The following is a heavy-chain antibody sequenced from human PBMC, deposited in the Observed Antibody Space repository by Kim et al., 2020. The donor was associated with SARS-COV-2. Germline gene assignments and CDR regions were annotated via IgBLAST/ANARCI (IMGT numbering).Heavy chain of an antibody. D-gene: IGHD3-22*01. CDR3: AKDLYYDSSGYGGVSFDY. CDR2: IYSGGSTT. CDR1: GFTFSSYA. Sequence: GGSLRLSCAASGFTFSSYAMSWVRQAPGKGQEWVSVIYSGGSTTYYADTVQSRFIIYRVNSKNTLYLQMNSWRAKETAVYYCAKDLYYDSSGYGGVSFDYWRQGTLITVSS. V-gene: IGHV3-23*03. J-gene: IGHJ4*02.